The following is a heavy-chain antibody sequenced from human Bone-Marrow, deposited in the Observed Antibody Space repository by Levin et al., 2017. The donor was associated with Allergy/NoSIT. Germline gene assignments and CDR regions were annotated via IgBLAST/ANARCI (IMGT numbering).Heavy chain of an antibody. CDR1: GFRISSFP. D-gene: IGHD2-2*01. CDR3: ARDKVGQLYGMDV. CDR2: ISLDGTAQ. J-gene: IGHJ6*02. Sequence: QSGGSLRLSCAASGFRISSFPLHWVRQAPGKGLEWVSLISLDGTAQYYADAVKGRFTISRDNSKDTLYLEMNSLTPEDTAMYFWARDKVGQLYGMDVWGQGTTVTVSS. V-gene: IGHV3-30-3*01.